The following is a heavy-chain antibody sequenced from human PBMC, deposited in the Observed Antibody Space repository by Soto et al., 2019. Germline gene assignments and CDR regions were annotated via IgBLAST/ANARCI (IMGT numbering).Heavy chain of an antibody. J-gene: IGHJ5*02. CDR3: ARDGIAAAEPVNWFDP. D-gene: IGHD6-13*01. Sequence: QVQLVESGGGVVQPGRSLRLSCAASGFTFSSYGMHWVRQAPGKGLEWVAVIWYDGSNKYYADSVKGRFTISRDNSKNTLYLQMNSLRAEDTDLYYCARDGIAAAEPVNWFDPWGQGTLVTVSS. CDR1: GFTFSSYG. V-gene: IGHV3-33*01. CDR2: IWYDGSNK.